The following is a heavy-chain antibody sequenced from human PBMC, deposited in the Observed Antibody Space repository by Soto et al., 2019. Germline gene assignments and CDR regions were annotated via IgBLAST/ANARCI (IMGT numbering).Heavy chain of an antibody. V-gene: IGHV1-69*04. CDR3: AREGDGWELLLRL. CDR2: IIPILGIA. J-gene: IGHJ4*02. D-gene: IGHD1-26*01. CDR1: GGTFSSYT. Sequence: GASVKVSCKASGGTFSSYTISWVRQAPGQGLEWMGRIIPILGIANYAQKFQGRVTITADNAKNSLYLQMNSLRAEDTAVYYCAREGDGWELLLRLWGQGTLVTVSS.